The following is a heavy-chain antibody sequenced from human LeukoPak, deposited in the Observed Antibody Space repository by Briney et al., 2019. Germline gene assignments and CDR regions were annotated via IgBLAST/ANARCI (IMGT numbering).Heavy chain of an antibody. CDR3: ARLSGRSLLVYFDY. CDR1: GGSFSGYY. J-gene: IGHJ4*02. D-gene: IGHD6-19*01. V-gene: IGHV4-34*01. Sequence: KPSETLSLTCAVYGGSFSGYYWSWIRQPPGKGLEWIGEINHSGSTNYNPSLKSRVTISVDTSKNQFSLKLSSVTAADTAVYYCARLSGRSLLVYFDYWGQGNLVTVSS. CDR2: INHSGST.